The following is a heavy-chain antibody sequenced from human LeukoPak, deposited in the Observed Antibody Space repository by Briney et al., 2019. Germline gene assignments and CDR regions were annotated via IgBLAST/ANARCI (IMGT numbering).Heavy chain of an antibody. CDR2: IAHHGSNK. V-gene: IGHV3-30*02. CDR1: GFTFSRNA. Sequence: GGSLRLSCAASGFTFSRNAIHWVRQGPGKGLKWVSYIAHHGSNKYYADSVKGRFTISSDNSKRTLYLQMNSLRADDTAVYYCAKDGSWSCTDWGQGTLVTVSS. J-gene: IGHJ4*02. CDR3: AKDGSWSCTD. D-gene: IGHD2-8*02.